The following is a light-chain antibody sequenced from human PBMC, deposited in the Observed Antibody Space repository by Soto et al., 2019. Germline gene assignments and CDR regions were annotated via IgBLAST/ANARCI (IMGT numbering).Light chain of an antibody. CDR3: QKYNSAPWT. Sequence: DIQMTQSPSSLSASVGDRVAITCRASQGISNYLAWYQQQPGKVPKLLIYVASTLQSGVPSRFSGSGSGTDFTLTISSLQPEDVATYYCQKYNSAPWTFGQGTKVEIK. V-gene: IGKV1-27*01. J-gene: IGKJ1*01. CDR1: QGISNY. CDR2: VAS.